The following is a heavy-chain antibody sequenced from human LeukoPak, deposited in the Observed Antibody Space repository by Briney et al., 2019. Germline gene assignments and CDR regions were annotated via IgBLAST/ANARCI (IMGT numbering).Heavy chain of an antibody. CDR2: IYYSGST. J-gene: IGHJ4*02. CDR1: GGSISSSSYY. Sequence: SETLSLTCTVSGGSISSSSYYWGWIRQPPGKGLEWIGSIYYSGSTYYNPSLKSRVTISVDTSKNQFSLKLSSVTAADTAVYYCARQSDAPIAAAVYWGQGTLVTVSS. V-gene: IGHV4-39*01. CDR3: ARQSDAPIAAAVY. D-gene: IGHD6-13*01.